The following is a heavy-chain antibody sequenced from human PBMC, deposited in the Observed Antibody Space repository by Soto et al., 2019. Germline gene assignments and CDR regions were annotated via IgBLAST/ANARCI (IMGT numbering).Heavy chain of an antibody. CDR2: IRKDGSQR. Sequence: EVQLVESGGGLVQPGGSLTLSCAASEFAFSSYWMTWGRQAPGKGLEWVANIRKDGSQRSYLDSVRGRFTISRDNSKNSLYLQMNSLRAEDTALYFCARDVSPGSSGLYFDAFDIWGQGTMVTVSS. CDR1: EFAFSSYW. V-gene: IGHV3-7*05. J-gene: IGHJ3*02. CDR3: ARDVSPGSSGLYFDAFDI. D-gene: IGHD6-25*01.